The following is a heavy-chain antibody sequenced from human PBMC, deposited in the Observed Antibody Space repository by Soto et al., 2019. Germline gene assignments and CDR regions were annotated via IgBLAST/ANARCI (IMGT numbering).Heavy chain of an antibody. Sequence: GGSLRLSCAASGFTFSSYGMHWVRQAPGKGLEWVAVISYDGSNKYYADSVKGRFTISRDNSKNTLYLQMNSLRAEDTAVYYYAKDKVGYCSGGSCSTGDGGWGQGTLVTVSS. J-gene: IGHJ4*02. CDR2: ISYDGSNK. CDR1: GFTFSSYG. V-gene: IGHV3-30*18. CDR3: AKDKVGYCSGGSCSTGDGG. D-gene: IGHD2-15*01.